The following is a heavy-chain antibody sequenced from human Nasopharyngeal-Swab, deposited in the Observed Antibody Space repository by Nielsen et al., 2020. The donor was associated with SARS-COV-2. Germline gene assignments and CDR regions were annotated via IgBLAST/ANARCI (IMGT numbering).Heavy chain of an antibody. CDR3: ARRGVYYGSGSYQPGRNWFDP. D-gene: IGHD3-10*01. Sequence: SETLSLTCAVYGGSFSGYYWSWIRQPPGKGLEWIGEINHSGSTNYNPSLKSRVTLSVDTSKNQFSLKLSSVTAADTAVYYCARRGVYYGSGSYQPGRNWFDPWGQGTLVTVSS. J-gene: IGHJ5*02. CDR1: GGSFSGYY. CDR2: INHSGST. V-gene: IGHV4-34*01.